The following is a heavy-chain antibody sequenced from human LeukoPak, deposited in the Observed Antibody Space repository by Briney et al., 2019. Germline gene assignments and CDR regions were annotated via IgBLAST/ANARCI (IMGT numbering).Heavy chain of an antibody. J-gene: IGHJ4*02. V-gene: IGHV3-21*04. CDR2: ISSGSSYI. D-gene: IGHD2-8*01. CDR3: AREQGYRCTNGVCFVDKGFDY. Sequence: GGSLRLSCAASGFTFSSYSMNWVRQAPGKGLEWVSSISSGSSYIYYADSVKGRFTISRDNAKNSLYLQMNSLRAEDTAVYYCAREQGYRCTNGVCFVDKGFDYWGQGTLVTVSS. CDR1: GFTFSSYS.